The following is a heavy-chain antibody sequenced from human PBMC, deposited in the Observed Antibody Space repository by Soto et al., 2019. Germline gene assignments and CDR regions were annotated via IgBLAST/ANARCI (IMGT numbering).Heavy chain of an antibody. CDR3: ARAPHYYDSSCYPRAYYGMDV. D-gene: IGHD3-22*01. CDR1: GYSFTSYW. J-gene: IGHJ6*02. Sequence: RGESLKISCKGSGYSFTSYWISWVRQMPGKGLEWMGRIDPSDSYTNYSPSFQGHVTISADKSISTAYLQWSSLKASDTAMYYCARAPHYYDSSCYPRAYYGMDVWGQGTPVTVSS. CDR2: IDPSDSYT. V-gene: IGHV5-10-1*01.